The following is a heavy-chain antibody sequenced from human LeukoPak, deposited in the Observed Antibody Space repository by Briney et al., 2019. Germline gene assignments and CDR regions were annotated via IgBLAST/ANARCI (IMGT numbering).Heavy chain of an antibody. CDR2: IRDDGSNK. CDR1: GFAFSAYA. CDR3: AKDPSGYGLDP. D-gene: IGHD5-12*01. J-gene: IGHJ5*02. V-gene: IGHV3-30*02. Sequence: GGSLRLSCAASGFAFSAYAMHWIRQAPGKGLEWVAFIRDDGSNKYYIDSVKGRFTISRENSKNTLYLQMNSLRVEDTAMYYCAKDPSGYGLDPWGQGALVTVSS.